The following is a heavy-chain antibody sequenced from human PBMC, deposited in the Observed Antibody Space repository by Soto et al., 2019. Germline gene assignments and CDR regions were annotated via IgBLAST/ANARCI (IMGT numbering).Heavy chain of an antibody. Sequence: QVQLVQSGAELKKPGASVKVSCKASGYTFTDYYVHWLRQAPGQGLEWMGWINPESGVTHYAQKFQGWVTLTRDTSVSTAYMELNRLKSDDTAVFFCARGVSGWSPFDVWGQGTLVTVSS. V-gene: IGHV1-2*04. CDR2: INPESGVT. CDR1: GYTFTDYY. J-gene: IGHJ4*02. D-gene: IGHD6-19*01. CDR3: ARGVSGWSPFDV.